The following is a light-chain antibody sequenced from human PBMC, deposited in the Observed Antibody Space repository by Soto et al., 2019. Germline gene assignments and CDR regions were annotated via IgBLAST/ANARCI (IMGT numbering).Light chain of an antibody. CDR2: GNN. V-gene: IGLV1-40*01. J-gene: IGLJ2*01. CDR1: NSNIGGGYD. CDR3: HSYDSGLSGSV. Sequence: QSVLTQPPSVSGAPGQRVTISCTGNNSNIGGGYDVHWYQQLPGTAPKLLIYGNNNRPSRVPDRFSGSKSYASASLAITGLQSEDEADYYCHSYDSGLSGSVFGGGTKLTVL.